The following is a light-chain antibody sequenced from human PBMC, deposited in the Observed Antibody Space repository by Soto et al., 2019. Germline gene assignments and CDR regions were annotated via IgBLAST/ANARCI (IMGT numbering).Light chain of an antibody. J-gene: IGKJ5*01. CDR3: QQRSNWLPIT. V-gene: IGKV3-11*01. CDR2: DAS. Sequence: EIVLTQSPATLSLSPGVRATLSCRASQSVSSYLAWYQQKPGQAPRLLIYDASNRATGIPARFSGSGSGTDFTLTISSLEPEDFAVYYCQQRSNWLPITFGQGTRLEMK. CDR1: QSVSSY.